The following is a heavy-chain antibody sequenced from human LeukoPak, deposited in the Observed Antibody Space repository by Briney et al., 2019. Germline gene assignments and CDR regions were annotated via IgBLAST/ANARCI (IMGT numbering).Heavy chain of an antibody. V-gene: IGHV3-33*06. D-gene: IGHD1-1*01. CDR1: GFTFSRYG. Sequence: GGSLRLSCAASGFTFSRYGMHWVRQAPSKGLEWVAVIWYDGTDEYYADSVKGRFTISRDNSKNTLYLRMNSLRAEDTALYYCAKGNGNYYYYMDVWGKGATVTVSS. J-gene: IGHJ6*03. CDR3: AKGNGNYYYYMDV. CDR2: IWYDGTDE.